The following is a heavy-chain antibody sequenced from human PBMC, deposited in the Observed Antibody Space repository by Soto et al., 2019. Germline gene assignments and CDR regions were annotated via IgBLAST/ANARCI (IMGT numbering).Heavy chain of an antibody. CDR3: ARDLGYSYGDYYYYGMDV. CDR2: IIPIFGTA. D-gene: IGHD5-18*01. Sequence: GASVKVSCKVSGGTFSSYAISWVRQAPGQGLEWMGGIIPIFGTANYAQKFQGRVTITADESTSTAYMELSSLRSEDTAVYYCARDLGYSYGDYYYYGMDVWGQGTTVTVSS. V-gene: IGHV1-69*13. J-gene: IGHJ6*02. CDR1: GGTFSSYA.